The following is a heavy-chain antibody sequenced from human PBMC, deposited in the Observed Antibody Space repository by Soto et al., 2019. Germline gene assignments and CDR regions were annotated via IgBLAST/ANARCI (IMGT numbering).Heavy chain of an antibody. Sequence: PSETLSLTCTVSGGSISSSSYYWGWIRQPPGKGLEWIGSIYYSGSTYYNPSLKSRVTISVDTSKNQFSLKLSSVTAADTAVYYCARYEGGWLRVSYYYGMDVWGQGTTVTVSS. D-gene: IGHD5-18*01. CDR3: ARYEGGWLRVSYYYGMDV. J-gene: IGHJ6*02. CDR1: GGSISSSSYY. V-gene: IGHV4-39*01. CDR2: IYYSGST.